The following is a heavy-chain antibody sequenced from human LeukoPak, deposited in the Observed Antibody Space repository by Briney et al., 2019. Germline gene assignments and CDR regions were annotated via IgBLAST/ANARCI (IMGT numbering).Heavy chain of an antibody. CDR3: AAAPELPGWFDP. J-gene: IGHJ5*02. CDR1: GLTLSGYN. CDR2: ISASSSFI. D-gene: IGHD1-14*01. Sequence: AGGSLRLSCASGLTLSGYNMNWVRQAPGKGLEWVASISASSSFIYYSDSVRGRFTISRDNPKKSLYLQMNNLRVEDTAVYFCAAAPELPGWFDPWGQGTLVTVSS. V-gene: IGHV3-21*01.